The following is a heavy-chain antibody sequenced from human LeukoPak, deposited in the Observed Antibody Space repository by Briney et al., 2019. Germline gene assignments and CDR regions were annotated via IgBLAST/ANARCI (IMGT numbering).Heavy chain of an antibody. Sequence: SETLSLTCTVSGGSISSSGYYWGWIRQSPGEGLEWIGNIYYSGSTYYNPSLKSRVTISVDTSKNQFSLKLNSVTAADTAVYYCARNRYYYGSGNYGVPNWFDPWGQGTLVTVSS. CDR3: ARNRYYYGSGNYGVPNWFDP. D-gene: IGHD3-10*01. V-gene: IGHV4-39*01. CDR1: GGSISSSGYY. CDR2: IYYSGST. J-gene: IGHJ5*02.